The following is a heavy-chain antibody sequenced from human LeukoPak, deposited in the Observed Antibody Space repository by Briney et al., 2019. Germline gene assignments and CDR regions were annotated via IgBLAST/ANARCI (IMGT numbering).Heavy chain of an antibody. CDR2: VGANGNSYAT. CDR1: GFTFSGSA. Sequence: GGSLRLSCAASGFTFSGSAMHWVRQASGTGREWVCRVGANGNSYATIYAASVKGRFTVSRDDSKNTAYLQMNSLKTEDTAVYYCTRSPGFAPWGQGTLVTVSS. CDR3: TRSPGFAP. V-gene: IGHV3-73*01. J-gene: IGHJ5*02.